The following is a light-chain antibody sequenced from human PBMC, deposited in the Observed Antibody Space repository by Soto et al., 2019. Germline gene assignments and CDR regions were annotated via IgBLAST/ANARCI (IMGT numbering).Light chain of an antibody. J-gene: IGKJ4*01. CDR1: QSVTSSY. CDR2: GAS. V-gene: IGKV3-20*01. CDR3: QQSSNSPLT. Sequence: EIVLTQSPGTLSLSPGERATLSCRASQSVTSSYLAWYQQKPGQAPRLLIYGASSRATGIPDRFSGSGSGTDFTLTISRLEPEEFAVYYCQQSSNSPLTFGGGTKVEIK.